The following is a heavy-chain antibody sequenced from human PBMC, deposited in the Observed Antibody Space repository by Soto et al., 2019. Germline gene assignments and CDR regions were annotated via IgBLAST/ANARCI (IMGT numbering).Heavy chain of an antibody. V-gene: IGHV3-23*01. CDR3: AIQGHYDILTGYQGSFDY. D-gene: IGHD3-9*01. CDR1: GFTFSSYA. J-gene: IGHJ4*02. Sequence: GGSLRLSCAASGFTFSSYAMSWVRQAPGKGLEWVSAISGSGGSTYYADSVKGRFTISRDNSKNTLYLQMNSLRAEDTAVYYCAIQGHYDILTGYQGSFDYWGQGTLVTVSS. CDR2: ISGSGGST.